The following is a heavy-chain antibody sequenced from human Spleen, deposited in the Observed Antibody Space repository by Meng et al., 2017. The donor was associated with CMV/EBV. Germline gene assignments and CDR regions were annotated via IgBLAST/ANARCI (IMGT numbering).Heavy chain of an antibody. CDR1: GESLTDYF. D-gene: IGHD1-14*01. Sequence: LSLTCAVYGESLTDYFWSWIHQSPEKGLEWIGDISHSGRTNYNPSLKSRVTISVDTSNNQFFLTVTSVTAADTAVYYCARGRTDFDSWGQGTLVTVSS. V-gene: IGHV4-34*01. CDR3: ARGRTDFDS. J-gene: IGHJ4*02. CDR2: ISHSGRT.